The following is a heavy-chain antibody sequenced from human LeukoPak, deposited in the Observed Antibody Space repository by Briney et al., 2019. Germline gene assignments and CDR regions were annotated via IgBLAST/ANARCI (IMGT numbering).Heavy chain of an antibody. CDR1: GGSFSGYY. V-gene: IGHV4-34*01. Sequence: PSETLSLTCAVYGGSFSGYYWSWIRQPPGKGLEWIGEINHSGSTNYKPSLKSRVTMSVDTSKDQFSLKLSSVTAADTAVYYCARDVSGYCSSTSCYFDGYYFDYWGQGTLVTVSS. J-gene: IGHJ4*02. CDR3: ARDVSGYCSSTSCYFDGYYFDY. D-gene: IGHD2-2*01. CDR2: INHSGST.